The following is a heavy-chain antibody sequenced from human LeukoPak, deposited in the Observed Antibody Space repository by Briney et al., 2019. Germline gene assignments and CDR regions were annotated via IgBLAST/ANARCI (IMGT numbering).Heavy chain of an antibody. V-gene: IGHV3-23*01. CDR3: AKDINPVVVVAGPFDY. J-gene: IGHJ4*02. CDR1: GFTFSSYA. Sequence: GGSLRLSCAASGFTFSSYAMSWVRQAPGKGLEWVSSISGSGAGTYYADSVKGRFTISRDNSKNTLYLQTKSLRAEDTAVYYCAKDINPVVVVAGPFDYWGQGTLVTVSS. CDR2: ISGSGAGT. D-gene: IGHD2-15*01.